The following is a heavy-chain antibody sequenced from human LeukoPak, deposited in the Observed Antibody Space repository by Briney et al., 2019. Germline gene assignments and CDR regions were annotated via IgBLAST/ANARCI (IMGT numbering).Heavy chain of an antibody. CDR3: AREGVTTHPGMDV. Sequence: GGSLRLSCAASGFTVSSNYMSSVRQAPGKGLEWVSAIYSGGSTYYADSVKGRFTISRDNSKNTLYLQMNSLRAEDTAVYYCAREGVTTHPGMDVWGQGTTVTVSS. CDR2: IYSGGST. V-gene: IGHV3-66*01. D-gene: IGHD1-1*01. CDR1: GFTVSSNY. J-gene: IGHJ6*02.